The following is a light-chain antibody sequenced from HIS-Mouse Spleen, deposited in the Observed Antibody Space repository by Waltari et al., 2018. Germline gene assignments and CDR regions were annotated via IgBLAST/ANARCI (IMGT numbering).Light chain of an antibody. V-gene: IGKV3-15*01. CDR1: QPVSSN. CDR2: GAS. CDR3: QQYNNWPPWT. Sequence: EIVMTQSPATLSVSPGERATLSCRASQPVSSNLAWYQQKPGQAPRLLIYGASTRATGIPARFSGSGSGTEFTLTISSMQSEDFAVYYCQQYNNWPPWTFGQGTKVEIK. J-gene: IGKJ1*01.